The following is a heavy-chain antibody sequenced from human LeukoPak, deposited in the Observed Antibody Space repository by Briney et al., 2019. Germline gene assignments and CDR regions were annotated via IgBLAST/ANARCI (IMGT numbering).Heavy chain of an antibody. V-gene: IGHV4-59*01. CDR3: ARDRGITGNLGWFDP. J-gene: IGHJ5*02. CDR2: IYYSGST. D-gene: IGHD1-20*01. CDR1: GDSMSSYY. Sequence: SETLSLTCTVSGDSMSSYYWGWIRQPPGKGLEWIGDIYYSGSTNYNPSLKSRVIILADTSKNQFSLRLSSVTAADTAVYYCARDRGITGNLGWFDPWAQGTLVTVSS.